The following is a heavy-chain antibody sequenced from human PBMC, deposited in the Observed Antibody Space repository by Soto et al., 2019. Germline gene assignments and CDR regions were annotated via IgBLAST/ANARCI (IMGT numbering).Heavy chain of an antibody. Sequence: GGSLRLSCAASGFTFSSYAMSWVRQAPGKGLEWVSAISGSGGSTYYADSVKGRFTISRDNSKNTLYLQMNSLRAEDAAVYYCARVLPGRYGMDVWGQGTTVTVSS. J-gene: IGHJ6*02. D-gene: IGHD3-10*01. CDR1: GFTFSSYA. CDR3: ARVLPGRYGMDV. V-gene: IGHV3-23*01. CDR2: ISGSGGST.